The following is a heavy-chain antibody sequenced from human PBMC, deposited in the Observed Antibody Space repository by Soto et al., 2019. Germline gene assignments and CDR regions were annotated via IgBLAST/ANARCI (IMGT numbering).Heavy chain of an antibody. CDR3: ARESMVRGVILYFDY. V-gene: IGHV3-7*03. J-gene: IGHJ4*02. CDR1: GFTFSSYW. Sequence: EVQLVESGGGLVQPGGSLRLSCAASGFTFSSYWMSWVRQAPGKGLEWVANIKQDGSEKYYVDSVKGRFTISRDNAKNSLYLQMNSMRAEDTAVYYCARESMVRGVILYFDYWGQGTLVTVSS. D-gene: IGHD3-10*01. CDR2: IKQDGSEK.